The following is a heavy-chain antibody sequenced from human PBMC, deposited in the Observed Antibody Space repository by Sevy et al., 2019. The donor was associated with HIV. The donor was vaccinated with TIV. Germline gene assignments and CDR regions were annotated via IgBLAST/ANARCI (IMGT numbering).Heavy chain of an antibody. Sequence: GGSLRLSCAVSGFNFNIYSMSWVRQAPGKGLEWVSTLSFGCGKINYADSVKGRFIISRDASKNTLYLQMNSLRAEDTAVYFCAKEGCTRHHDYWGQGTLLTVSS. CDR2: LSFGCGKI. J-gene: IGHJ4*02. V-gene: IGHV3-23*01. D-gene: IGHD2-8*01. CDR3: AKEGCTRHHDY. CDR1: GFNFNIYS.